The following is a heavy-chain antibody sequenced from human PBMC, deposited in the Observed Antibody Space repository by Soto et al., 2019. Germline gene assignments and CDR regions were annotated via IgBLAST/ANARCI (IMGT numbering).Heavy chain of an antibody. CDR3: AHSWYCSGASCYYPYYFDY. Sequence: QITLKESGPTLVKPTQTLTLTCTFSGFSLSTSGVGVGWIRQPPGKALEWLALIYWDDDKRYSPSLKSRLTIAKDTPKTQAFLTMHIMEPEDTTTYYCAHSWYCSGASCYYPYYFDYWGQGTLITVSS. J-gene: IGHJ4*02. V-gene: IGHV2-5*02. CDR1: GFSLSTSGVG. CDR2: IYWDDDK. D-gene: IGHD2-15*01.